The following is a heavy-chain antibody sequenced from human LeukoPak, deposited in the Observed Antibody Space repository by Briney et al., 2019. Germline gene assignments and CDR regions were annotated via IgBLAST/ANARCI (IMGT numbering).Heavy chain of an antibody. CDR3: ARYRYDYGDYLFDY. Sequence: GASVKVSCKASGYTFTSYGISWVRQAPGQGLEWMGGIIPIFGTANYAQKFQGRVTITADESTSTAYMELSSLRSEDTAVYYCARYRYDYGDYLFDYWGQGTLVTVSS. J-gene: IGHJ4*02. CDR2: IIPIFGTA. V-gene: IGHV1-69*13. CDR1: GYTFTSYG. D-gene: IGHD4-17*01.